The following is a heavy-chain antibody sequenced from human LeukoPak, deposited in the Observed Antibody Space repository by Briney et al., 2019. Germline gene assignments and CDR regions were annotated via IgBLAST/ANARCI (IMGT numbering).Heavy chain of an antibody. CDR3: AKGKVELDAFDI. D-gene: IGHD1-7*01. CDR1: GFTFSNSW. Sequence: GGSLRLSCAASGFTFSNSWMHWVRQAPGKGLVWVSRINSDGKTTTYADSVKGRFTISRDNAQNTLYLQMNSLRAEDTAVYYCAKGKVELDAFDIWGQGTMVTVSS. V-gene: IGHV3-74*01. J-gene: IGHJ3*02. CDR2: INSDGKTT.